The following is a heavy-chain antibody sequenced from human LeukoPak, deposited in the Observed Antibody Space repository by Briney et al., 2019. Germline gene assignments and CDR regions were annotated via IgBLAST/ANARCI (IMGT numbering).Heavy chain of an antibody. D-gene: IGHD3-22*01. Sequence: SETLSLTCTVSGGSISGHYWSWLRQPPGKGLEWIGYISYSGSTNYNPSLKSRVTISVDTSKNQFSLKLSSVTAADTAMYYCGRYDSSGYSHFDYWGQGSLVTVSS. CDR2: ISYSGST. CDR3: GRYDSSGYSHFDY. J-gene: IGHJ4*02. V-gene: IGHV4-59*11. CDR1: GGSISGHY.